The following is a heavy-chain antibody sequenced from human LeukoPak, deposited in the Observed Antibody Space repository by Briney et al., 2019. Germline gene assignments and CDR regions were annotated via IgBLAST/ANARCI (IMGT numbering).Heavy chain of an antibody. CDR1: GFTFSNAW. Sequence: GGSLRLSCAASGFTFSNAWMSWVRQTPGKGLEWVGRIKSKTDGGTTDYAAPVKGRVTILRDDSKNTLYLQMNSLKTEDTAVYYCTTGWDYGSGSYYKEFKGGAFDIWGQGTMVTVSS. D-gene: IGHD3-10*01. CDR2: IKSKTDGGTT. V-gene: IGHV3-15*01. CDR3: TTGWDYGSGSYYKEFKGGAFDI. J-gene: IGHJ3*02.